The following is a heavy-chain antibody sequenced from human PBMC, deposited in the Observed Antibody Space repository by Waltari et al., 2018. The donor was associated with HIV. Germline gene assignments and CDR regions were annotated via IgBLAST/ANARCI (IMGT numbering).Heavy chain of an antibody. V-gene: IGHV4-39*01. CDR3: ARRGDGFNQHARLDH. J-gene: IGHJ4*02. Sequence: QLHLQESGPGLVKPSETLALTCTVSGGSIHRNDFYWAWIRQPPGKGLEWIGLIYNSGTTDYNPSLKSRVSMSRDTSKNRFSLRLHSVTAADTAIYYCARRGDGFNQHARLDHWGPGTLVTVSS. CDR1: GGSIHRNDFY. D-gene: IGHD2-2*01. CDR2: IYNSGTT.